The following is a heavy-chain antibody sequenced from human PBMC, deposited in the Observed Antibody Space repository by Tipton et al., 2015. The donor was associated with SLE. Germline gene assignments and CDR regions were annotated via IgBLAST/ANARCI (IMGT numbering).Heavy chain of an antibody. CDR3: TRGTGSRHYYSMDV. CDR1: GFTFRSCS. V-gene: IGHV3-21*06. J-gene: IGHJ6*03. D-gene: IGHD3-10*01. CDR2: ISSGSTYI. Sequence: SLRLSCAASGFTFRSCSMNWVRQAPGKGLEWVSSISSGSTYIYYEDSVKGRFTISRDNDNNSLYLQMNSLRAEDTAVYYCTRGTGSRHYYSMDVWGSGTTVTVSS.